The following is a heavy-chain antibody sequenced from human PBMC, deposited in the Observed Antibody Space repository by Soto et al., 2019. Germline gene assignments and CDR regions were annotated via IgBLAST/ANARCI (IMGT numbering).Heavy chain of an antibody. CDR2: ISFDGNII. CDR1: DFSFSSYA. J-gene: IGHJ4*02. V-gene: IGHV3-30-3*01. Sequence: PGGALRLSCAASDFSFSSYAMHWIRQAPGKGLEWLAVISFDGNIIQYADSVKGRFIISRDNSKNTLYLQMNSLRGDETAVYYCARTFDTITYYFDYWGQVTLFPV. CDR3: ARTFDTITYYFDY. D-gene: IGHD3-9*01.